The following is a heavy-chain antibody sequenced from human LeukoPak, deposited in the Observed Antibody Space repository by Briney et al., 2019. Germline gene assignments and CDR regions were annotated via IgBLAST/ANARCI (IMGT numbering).Heavy chain of an antibody. Sequence: GGSLRLSCTASGFTFSSYAMHWVRQAPGKGLNWVTVISYDGTTKYYIDSVKGRFTISRDNSKNTLYLQMNSLRPEDTAVYHCARVDCSGGSCYLRPFDYWGQGTLVTVSS. CDR3: ARVDCSGGSCYLRPFDY. J-gene: IGHJ4*02. D-gene: IGHD2-15*01. V-gene: IGHV3-30-3*01. CDR1: GFTFSSYA. CDR2: ISYDGTTK.